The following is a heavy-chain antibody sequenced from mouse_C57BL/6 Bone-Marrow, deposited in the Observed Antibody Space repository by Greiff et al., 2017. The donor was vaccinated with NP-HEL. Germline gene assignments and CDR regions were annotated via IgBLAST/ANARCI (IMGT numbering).Heavy chain of an antibody. Sequence: QVQLQQPGAELVKPGASVKLSCKASGYTFTSSWMHWVKQRPERGLEWIGRIAPNRGGTKYNEKFKSKATLTVDKPSSTAYMQLSSLTSEDSAVYYCARGYGSRGADWGQGTLVTVSA. D-gene: IGHD1-1*01. CDR3: ARGYGSRGAD. CDR1: GYTFTSSW. CDR2: IAPNRGGT. V-gene: IGHV1-72*01. J-gene: IGHJ3*01.